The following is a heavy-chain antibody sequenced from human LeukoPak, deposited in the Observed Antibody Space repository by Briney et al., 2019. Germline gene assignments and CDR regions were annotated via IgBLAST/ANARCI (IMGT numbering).Heavy chain of an antibody. D-gene: IGHD2-15*01. CDR1: GGSISSYY. Sequence: SETLSLTCTVSGGSISSYYWSWIRQPPGKGLEWMGYIYYSGGTNYNPSLKSRVTISVDTSKNQFSLKLSSVTAADTAVYYCARVKGYCSGGSCYSDPYYYYMDVWGKGTTVTVSS. CDR3: ARVKGYCSGGSCYSDPYYYYMDV. J-gene: IGHJ6*03. CDR2: IYYSGGT. V-gene: IGHV4-59*01.